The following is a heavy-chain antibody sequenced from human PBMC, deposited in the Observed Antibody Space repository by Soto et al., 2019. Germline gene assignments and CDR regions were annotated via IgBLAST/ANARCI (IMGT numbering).Heavy chain of an antibody. Sequence: SVKVSCKASGGTFSSYAISCVRRAPGQGLEWMGGIIPIFGTANDAQKFQGRVTITADESTSTAYMELSSLRSEDTAVYYCARASGDGYNWVVFDYWGQGTLVTVSS. CDR3: ARASGDGYNWVVFDY. V-gene: IGHV1-69*13. CDR2: IIPIFGTA. CDR1: GGTFSSYA. D-gene: IGHD5-12*01. J-gene: IGHJ4*02.